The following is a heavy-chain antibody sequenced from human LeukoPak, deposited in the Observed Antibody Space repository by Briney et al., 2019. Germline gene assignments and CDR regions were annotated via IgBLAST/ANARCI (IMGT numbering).Heavy chain of an antibody. J-gene: IGHJ3*02. CDR2: ISYDGSNK. Sequence: GGSLRLSCAASGFTFSSYAMHWVRQAPGKGLEWVAVISYDGSNKYYADSVKGRFTISRDNSKNTLYLQMNSLRAEDTAVYCCARISTDYYDSSGYYSDAFDIWGQGIMVTVSS. CDR1: GFTFSSYA. CDR3: ARISTDYYDSSGYYSDAFDI. D-gene: IGHD3-22*01. V-gene: IGHV3-30-3*01.